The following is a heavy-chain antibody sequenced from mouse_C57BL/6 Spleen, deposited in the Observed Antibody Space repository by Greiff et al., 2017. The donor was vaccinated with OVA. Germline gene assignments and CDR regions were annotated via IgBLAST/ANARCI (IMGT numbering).Heavy chain of an antibody. CDR1: GYTFTSYW. CDR3: ARSPTAQYYFDY. D-gene: IGHD3-2*02. CDR2: IHPNSGST. J-gene: IGHJ2*01. V-gene: IGHV1-64*01. Sequence: QVQLKQPGAELVKPGASVKLSCKASGYTFTSYWMHWVKQRPGQGLEWIGMIHPNSGSTNYNEKFKSKATLTVDKSSSTAYMQLSSLTSEDSAVYYCARSPTAQYYFDYWGQGTTLTVSS.